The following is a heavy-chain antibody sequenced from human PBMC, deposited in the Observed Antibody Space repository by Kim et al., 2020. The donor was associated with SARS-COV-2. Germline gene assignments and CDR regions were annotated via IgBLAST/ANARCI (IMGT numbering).Heavy chain of an antibody. CDR3: ARGYYDILTGSRGFAP. CDR2: INPSGGST. V-gene: IGHV1-46*01. Sequence: ASVKVSCKASGYTFTSYYMHWVRQAPGQGLEWMGIINPSGGSTSYAQKFQGRVTMTRDTSTSTVYMELSSLRSEDTAVYYCARGYYDILTGSRGFAPWGQGTLVTVSS. CDR1: GYTFTSYY. J-gene: IGHJ5*02. D-gene: IGHD3-9*01.